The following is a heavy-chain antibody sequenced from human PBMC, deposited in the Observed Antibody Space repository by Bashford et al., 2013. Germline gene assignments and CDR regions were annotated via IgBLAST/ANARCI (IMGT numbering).Heavy chain of an antibody. D-gene: IGHD3-16*02. CDR3: ARLKKLRLGELSQEGGMDV. CDR2: IYPGDSDT. CDR1: GYSFTSYW. Sequence: GRSLKISCKGSGYSFTSYWIGWVRQMPGKGLEWMGIIYPGDSDTRYSPSFQGQVTISADKSISTAYLQWSSLKASDTAMYYCARLKKLRLGELSQEGGMDVWGQGTTVTVSS. V-gene: IGHV5-51*01. J-gene: IGHJ6*02.